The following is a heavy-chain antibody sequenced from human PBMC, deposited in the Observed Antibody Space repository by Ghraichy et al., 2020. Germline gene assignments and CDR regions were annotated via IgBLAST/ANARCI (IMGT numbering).Heavy chain of an antibody. J-gene: IGHJ5*02. V-gene: IGHV3-23*01. CDR3: AKRDVSMVRGVTLQTWFDP. D-gene: IGHD3-10*01. CDR1: GFTFSSYD. CDR2: ISNNGART. Sequence: GGSLRLSCAASGFTFSSYDMNWVRQAPGKGLEWVSSISNNGARTYYADSVKGRFTISRDNSKNTLYLQMNSLRAEDTAVYFCAKRDVSMVRGVTLQTWFDPWGQGTLVTVSS.